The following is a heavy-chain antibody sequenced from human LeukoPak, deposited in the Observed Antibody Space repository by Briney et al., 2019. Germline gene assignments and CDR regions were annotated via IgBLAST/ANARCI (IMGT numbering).Heavy chain of an antibody. V-gene: IGHV4-38-2*02. CDR2: IYHSGTT. CDR3: ANSGYSSGWYVWFFDY. D-gene: IGHD6-19*01. Sequence: TLSPTCTVSDFSISNDHYWGWIRQPPGKGLEWIGLIYHSGTTYYNPSLKSRVTISVDTSKNQFSLKLSSVTAADTAVYYCANSGYSSGWYVWFFDYWGQGILVTVSS. CDR1: DFSISNDHY. J-gene: IGHJ4*02.